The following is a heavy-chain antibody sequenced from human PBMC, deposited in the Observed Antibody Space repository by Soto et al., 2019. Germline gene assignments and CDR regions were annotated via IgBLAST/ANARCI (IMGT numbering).Heavy chain of an antibody. CDR2: IYYSGST. V-gene: IGHV4-31*03. D-gene: IGHD3-10*01. Sequence: SETLSLACTVSGDSISSGGYYWSWIRQHPGKGLEWIGYIYYSGSTYYNPSLKSRVTISVDTSKNQFSLKLSSVTAADTAVYYCARSRFYYYDSGSDAFDIWGQGTMVTVSS. CDR3: ARSRFYYYDSGSDAFDI. J-gene: IGHJ3*02. CDR1: GDSISSGGYY.